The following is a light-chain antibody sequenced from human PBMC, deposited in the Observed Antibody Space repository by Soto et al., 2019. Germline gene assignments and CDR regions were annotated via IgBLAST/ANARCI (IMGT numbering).Light chain of an antibody. Sequence: QSVLAQPPSVSGSPGQPVTISCTGISSDVGRYNRVSWYQQPPGTAPRLLIYEVHNRPSGVPDRFSGSKSANTASLTISGLQAEDEADYYCSLYTSSSAFVFGTGTKVTVL. CDR3: SLYTSSSAFV. CDR1: SSDVGRYNR. J-gene: IGLJ1*01. V-gene: IGLV2-18*01. CDR2: EVH.